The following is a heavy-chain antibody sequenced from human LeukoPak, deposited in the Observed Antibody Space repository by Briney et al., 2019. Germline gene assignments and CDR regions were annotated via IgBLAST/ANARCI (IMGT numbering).Heavy chain of an antibody. CDR1: GGSISSSNW. V-gene: IGHV4-4*02. CDR3: ARVDHTSGYFADY. J-gene: IGHJ4*02. Sequence: PSETLSLTCAVSGGSISSSNWWSWVRQPPGKGLEWIGEIYHSGSTNYNPSLKSRVTISVDKSKNQFSLKLSSVTAADTAVYYCARVDHTSGYFADYWGQGTLVTVSS. CDR2: IYHSGST. D-gene: IGHD3-22*01.